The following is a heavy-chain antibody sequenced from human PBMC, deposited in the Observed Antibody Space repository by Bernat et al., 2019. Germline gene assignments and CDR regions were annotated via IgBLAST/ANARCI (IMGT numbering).Heavy chain of an antibody. Sequence: EVQLLESGGGLVQPGGSLRLSCAASGFIFANYALSWVRQAPGKGLEWVSSISASGGGTYYADSVKDRFTISRDNSKTTLYLQMNSLRAEDTAIYYCAGGGLRFAGTWGQGTLVTVSS. D-gene: IGHD3-16*01. V-gene: IGHV3-23*01. CDR3: AGGGLRFAGT. J-gene: IGHJ5*02. CDR1: GFIFANYA. CDR2: ISASGGGT.